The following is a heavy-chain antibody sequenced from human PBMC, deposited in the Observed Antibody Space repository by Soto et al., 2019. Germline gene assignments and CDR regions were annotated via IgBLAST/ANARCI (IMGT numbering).Heavy chain of an antibody. J-gene: IGHJ5*02. V-gene: IGHV1-24*01. Sequence: ASVKVSCKVSGDTLTELSMHWVGQAPGKGLEWMGGFDPEDGETIYAQKFQGRVTMTEDTSKDTAYMELSSLRSEDTAVYYCATLSNDFWRGTNNWFDPWGQGTLVTVSS. D-gene: IGHD3-3*01. CDR3: ATLSNDFWRGTNNWFDP. CDR1: GDTLTELS. CDR2: FDPEDGET.